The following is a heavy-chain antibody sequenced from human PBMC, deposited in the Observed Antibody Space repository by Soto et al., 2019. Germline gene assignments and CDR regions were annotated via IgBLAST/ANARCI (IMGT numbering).Heavy chain of an antibody. CDR2: IYDGGTT. CDR1: GGSISSAAYC. J-gene: IGHJ4*02. Sequence: SETLYLTCTVSGGSISSAAYCWSWIRQSPDKGLEWIGHIYDGGTTYSSPSLKGRVTISADTSETQFPLKLISVSAADTAVYYCARGPSGDKIDYWGQGIQVTVS. D-gene: IGHD7-27*01. V-gene: IGHV4-30-4*01. CDR3: ARGPSGDKIDY.